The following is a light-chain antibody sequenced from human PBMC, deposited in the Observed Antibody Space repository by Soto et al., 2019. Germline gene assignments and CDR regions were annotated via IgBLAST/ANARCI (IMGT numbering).Light chain of an antibody. V-gene: IGLV1-40*01. CDR1: SSNTAARYD. CDR3: QSYASRLSAYV. CDR2: TNN. J-gene: IGLJ1*01. Sequence: QSVLTQPPSVSGAPGQRVTISCTGTSSNTAARYDVHWNLQLPGTALKLLVSTNNNRPSGAPDRITGSQPRTSTHLAITWLQAESDTDYYCQSYASRLSAYVFGTGTKVTVL.